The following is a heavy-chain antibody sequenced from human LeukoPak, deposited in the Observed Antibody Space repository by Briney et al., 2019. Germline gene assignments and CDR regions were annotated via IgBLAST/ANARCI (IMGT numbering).Heavy chain of an antibody. CDR1: GGSFSGYY. CDR2: INHSGST. J-gene: IGHJ5*02. CDR3: ARATYGDYWFDP. D-gene: IGHD4-17*01. V-gene: IGHV4-34*01. Sequence: NPSETLSLTCAVYGGSFSGYYWSWIRQPPGKGLECIGEINHSGSTNYNPSLKSRVTISVDTSKNQFSLKLSPVTAADTAVYYCARATYGDYWFDPWGQGTLVTVSS.